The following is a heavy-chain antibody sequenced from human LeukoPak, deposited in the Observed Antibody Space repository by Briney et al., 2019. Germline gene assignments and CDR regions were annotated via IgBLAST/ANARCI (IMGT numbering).Heavy chain of an antibody. CDR3: ARGYSYGYEPTYFDY. J-gene: IGHJ4*02. CDR1: GFTFSDYY. D-gene: IGHD5-18*01. CDR2: ISSSGSTI. V-gene: IGHV3-11*01. Sequence: GGSLRLSCAASGFTFSDYYMSWIRQAPGKGLEWVSYISSSGSTIYYADSVKGRFTISRDNAKNSLYLQMNSLRAEDTAVYYCARGYSYGYEPTYFDYWGQGTLVTVSS.